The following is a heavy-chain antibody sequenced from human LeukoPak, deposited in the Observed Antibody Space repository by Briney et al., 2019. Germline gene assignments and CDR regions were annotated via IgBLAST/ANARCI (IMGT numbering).Heavy chain of an antibody. CDR2: ISSSGSTI. D-gene: IGHD3-3*01. V-gene: IGHV3-11*04. Sequence: PGGSLRLSCAASRFTFSDYYMSWIRQAPGKGLEWVSYISSSGSTIYYADSVKGRFAISRDNAKNSLYLQMNSLRAEETAVYYCAKDYYDFWSSYPRALYYFDYWGQGTLVTVSS. J-gene: IGHJ4*02. CDR3: AKDYYDFWSSYPRALYYFDY. CDR1: RFTFSDYY.